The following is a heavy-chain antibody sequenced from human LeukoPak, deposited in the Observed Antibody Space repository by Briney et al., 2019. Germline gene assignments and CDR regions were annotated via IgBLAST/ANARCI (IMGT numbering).Heavy chain of an antibody. CDR3: ARGGEEYDSIVYSFDY. CDR2: IYPGDSDT. CDR1: GYSFTNYW. J-gene: IGHJ4*02. V-gene: IGHV5-51*01. D-gene: IGHD3-22*01. Sequence: PGESLQISCKGSGYSFTNYWIGWVRQMPGKGLEWMGIIYPGDSDTRYSPSFQGQVTISADKSISTAYLQWSSLKASDTAMYYCARGGEEYDSIVYSFDYWGQGTLVTVSS.